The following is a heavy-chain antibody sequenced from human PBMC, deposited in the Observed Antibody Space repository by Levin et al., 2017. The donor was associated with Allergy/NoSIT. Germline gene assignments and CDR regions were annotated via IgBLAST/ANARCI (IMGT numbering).Heavy chain of an antibody. J-gene: IGHJ3*02. Sequence: SPPLSLPFFFFVFFISSSSYYFFLILQLPFPFLSWVGRRFSRGSTSYNPSLKGRATISTDTSNNQFSLMLRSVTAADTAVYYCARESAAFDIWGQGTMVTVSS. CDR3: ARESAAFDI. CDR2: RFSRGST. CDR1: VFFISSSSYY. V-gene: IGHV4-39*07.